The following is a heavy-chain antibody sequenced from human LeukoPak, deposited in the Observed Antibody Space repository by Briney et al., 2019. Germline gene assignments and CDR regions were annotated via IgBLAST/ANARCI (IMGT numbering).Heavy chain of an antibody. D-gene: IGHD3-10*01. CDR3: ARAVGNYYGSGSPNWFDP. CDR1: GYTFTSYY. V-gene: IGHV1-2*02. J-gene: IGHJ5*02. Sequence: ASVKVSCKASGYTFTSYYMHWVRQAPGQGLEWMGWINPNSGGTNYAQKFQGRVTMTRDTSISTAYMELSRLRSDDTAVYYCARAVGNYYGSGSPNWFDPWGQGTLVTVSS. CDR2: INPNSGGT.